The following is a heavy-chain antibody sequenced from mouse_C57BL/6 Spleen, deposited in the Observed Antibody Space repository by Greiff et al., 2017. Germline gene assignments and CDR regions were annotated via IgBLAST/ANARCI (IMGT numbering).Heavy chain of an antibody. J-gene: IGHJ1*03. D-gene: IGHD1-1*01. V-gene: IGHV1-18*01. Sequence: VQLQQSGPELVKPGASVKIPCKASGYTFTDYNMDWVKQSPGKSLEWIGDINPNNGGTIYNQKFKGKATLTVDKSSSTAYMELRSLTSEDTAVYYCARYDTTVVSPNWYFDVWGTGTTVTVSS. CDR2: INPNNGGT. CDR3: ARYDTTVVSPNWYFDV. CDR1: GYTFTDYN.